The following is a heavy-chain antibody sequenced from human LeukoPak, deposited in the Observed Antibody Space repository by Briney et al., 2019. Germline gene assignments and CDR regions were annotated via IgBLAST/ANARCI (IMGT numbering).Heavy chain of an antibody. J-gene: IGHJ3*02. Sequence: PSETLSLTCTVSGGSISSYYWSWIRQSPGEGLEWIGYIYYSGSTNYNPSLKSRVTMSADTSKNQFSLKLSSVTAADTAVYYCARHGYDILTGSIWGQGTMVTVSS. CDR1: GGSISSYY. D-gene: IGHD3-9*01. V-gene: IGHV4-59*08. CDR2: IYYSGST. CDR3: ARHGYDILTGSI.